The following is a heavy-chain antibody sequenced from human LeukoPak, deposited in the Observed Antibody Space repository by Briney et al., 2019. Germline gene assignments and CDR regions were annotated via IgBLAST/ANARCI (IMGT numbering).Heavy chain of an antibody. CDR1: GFTFDDYG. CDR2: ISWNSANI. CDR3: ARDVNFDY. V-gene: IGHV3-9*01. J-gene: IGHJ4*02. Sequence: GGSLRLSCAASGFTFDDYGMHWVRQAPGKGLEWVSGISWNSANIAYADSLRGRFTISRDNAKNSLYLQMNSLRAEDTAVYYCARDVNFDYWGQGTLVTVSS.